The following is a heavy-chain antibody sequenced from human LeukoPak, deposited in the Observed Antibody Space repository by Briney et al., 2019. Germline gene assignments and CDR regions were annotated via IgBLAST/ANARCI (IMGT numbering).Heavy chain of an antibody. D-gene: IGHD6-25*01. CDR3: ARSSIAARRAGDY. CDR1: GFNVSSNY. V-gene: IGHV3-66*02. Sequence: GGSLRLSCAASGFNVSSNYMSWVRQAPGKGLEWVSVIYSGGSTYYADSVKGRFTISRDNSKNTLYLQMNSLRAEDTAVYYCARSSIAARRAGDYWGQGTLVTVSS. J-gene: IGHJ4*02. CDR2: IYSGGST.